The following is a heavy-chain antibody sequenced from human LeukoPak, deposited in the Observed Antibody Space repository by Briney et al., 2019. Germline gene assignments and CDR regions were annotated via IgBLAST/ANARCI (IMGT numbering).Heavy chain of an antibody. D-gene: IGHD6-13*01. CDR1: GFTFSNYW. Sequence: GGSLRLSCAASGFTFSNYWMHWVRQAPGKGLEWVANIKQDGSEKYYVDSVKGRFTISRDNAKNSLYLQMNSLRAEDTAVYYCAREVQQQLVRGYYFDYWGQGTLVTVSS. CDR2: IKQDGSEK. CDR3: AREVQQQLVRGYYFDY. V-gene: IGHV3-7*01. J-gene: IGHJ4*02.